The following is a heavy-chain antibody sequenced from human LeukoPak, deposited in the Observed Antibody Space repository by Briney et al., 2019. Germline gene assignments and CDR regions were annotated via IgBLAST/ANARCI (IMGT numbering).Heavy chain of an antibody. Sequence: SETLSLTCTVSGYSISSGYYWGWIRQPPGKGLEWIGSIYHSGSTYYNPSLKSRVTISVDTSKNQFSLKLSSVTAADTAVYYCARVGDSSGWKTLFYYYYGMDVWGQGITVTVS. J-gene: IGHJ6*02. V-gene: IGHV4-38-2*02. CDR2: IYHSGST. CDR1: GYSISSGYY. D-gene: IGHD3-22*01. CDR3: ARVGDSSGWKTLFYYYYGMDV.